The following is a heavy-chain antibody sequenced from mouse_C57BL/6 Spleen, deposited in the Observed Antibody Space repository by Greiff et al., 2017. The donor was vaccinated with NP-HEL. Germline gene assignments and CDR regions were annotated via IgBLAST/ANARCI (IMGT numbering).Heavy chain of an antibody. V-gene: IGHV1-85*01. CDR1: GYTFTSYD. CDR3: ARERDYYDYEDYAMDY. J-gene: IGHJ4*01. D-gene: IGHD2-4*01. CDR2: IYPRDGST. Sequence: QVQLQQSGPELVKPGASVKLSCKASGYTFTSYDINWVKQRPGQGLEWIGWIYPRDGSTKYNEKFKGKATLTVDTSSSTAYMELHSLTSEDSAVYFCARERDYYDYEDYAMDYWGQGTSVTVSS.